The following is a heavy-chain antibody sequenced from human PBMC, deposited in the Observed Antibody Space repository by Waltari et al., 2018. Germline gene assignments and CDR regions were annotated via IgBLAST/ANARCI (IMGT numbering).Heavy chain of an antibody. CDR3: ARLLNGAFDF. V-gene: IGHV4-38-2*01. D-gene: IGHD2-8*01. CDR2: IYHSGST. CDR1: GYSIRRGYY. J-gene: IGHJ3*01. Sequence: QVQLQELGPGLEKPSETLSLTCAVSGYSIRRGYYWGWIRQPPGKGLEWIGRIYHSGSTYYNPALKSRVTISVDTSKNQFSLKLSSVTAADTAVYYCARLLNGAFDFWGQGTMVTVSS.